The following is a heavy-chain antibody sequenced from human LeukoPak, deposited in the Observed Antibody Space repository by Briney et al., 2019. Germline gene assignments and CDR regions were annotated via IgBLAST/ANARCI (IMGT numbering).Heavy chain of an antibody. CDR3: ARVPTKYGGNRQFDY. Sequence: SVKVSCKASGGTFSSYAISWVRQAPGQGLEWMGGIIPIFGTANYAQKFQGRVTITTDESTSTAYMELSSLRSEDAAVYYCARVPTKYGGNRQFDYWGQGTLVTVSS. CDR1: GGTFSSYA. J-gene: IGHJ4*02. CDR2: IIPIFGTA. V-gene: IGHV1-69*05. D-gene: IGHD4-23*01.